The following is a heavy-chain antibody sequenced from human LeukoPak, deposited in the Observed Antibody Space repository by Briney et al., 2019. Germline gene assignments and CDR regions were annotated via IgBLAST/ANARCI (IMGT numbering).Heavy chain of an antibody. CDR3: AGEERSSSHFDY. CDR1: GYSFSCYW. V-gene: IGHV5-51*01. D-gene: IGHD6-6*01. CDR2: IYPGNSDS. Sequence: PGEFLKISCRGSGYSFSCYWIGWVRQMPGKGLEWGGIIYPGNSDSRYSPSFQGHVTISADKSISTAYLQWSSLKASDTAMYYCAGEERSSSHFDYWGQGTLVTVSS. J-gene: IGHJ4*02.